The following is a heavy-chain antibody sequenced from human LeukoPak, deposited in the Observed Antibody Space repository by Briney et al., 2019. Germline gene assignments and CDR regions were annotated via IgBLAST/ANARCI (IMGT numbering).Heavy chain of an antibody. Sequence: SVKVSCKASGFTFSSYAISWVRQAPGQGLEWMGGIIPIFGTANYAQKFQGRVTITADESTSTAYMELSSLRSEDTAVYYCARGIVGATTVVYYYYGMDVWGQGTTVTVSS. D-gene: IGHD1-26*01. J-gene: IGHJ6*02. CDR2: IIPIFGTA. V-gene: IGHV1-69*01. CDR1: GFTFSSYA. CDR3: ARGIVGATTVVYYYYGMDV.